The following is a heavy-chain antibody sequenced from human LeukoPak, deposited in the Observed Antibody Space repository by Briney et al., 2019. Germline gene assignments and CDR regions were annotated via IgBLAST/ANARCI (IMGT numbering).Heavy chain of an antibody. CDR2: IYYSGST. CDR1: GGSISSGDYY. D-gene: IGHD1-26*01. Sequence: SQTLSLTCTVSGGSISSGDYYWSWIRQPPGKGLEWIGYIYYSGSTYYNPSLKSRVTISVDTSKNQFSLKLSSVTAADTAVHYCDRVPRYSGSYPNWFDPWGQGTLVTVSS. J-gene: IGHJ5*02. V-gene: IGHV4-30-4*08. CDR3: DRVPRYSGSYPNWFDP.